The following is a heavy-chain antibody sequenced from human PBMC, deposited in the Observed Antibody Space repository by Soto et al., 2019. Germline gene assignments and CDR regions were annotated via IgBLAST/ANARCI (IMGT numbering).Heavy chain of an antibody. D-gene: IGHD1-26*01. V-gene: IGHV4-31*03. CDR3: ARTPLL. J-gene: IGHJ4*02. CDR2: IYYSGST. CDR1: GGSISSGGYY. Sequence: QVKLQESGPGLVKPSQTLSLTCTVSGGSISSGGYYWSWIRQHPGKGLEWIGYIYYSGSTYYNYHHPSPKSRVTISVDTSKNQFSLKLSSVTAADTAVYYCARTPLLWGQGTLVTVSS.